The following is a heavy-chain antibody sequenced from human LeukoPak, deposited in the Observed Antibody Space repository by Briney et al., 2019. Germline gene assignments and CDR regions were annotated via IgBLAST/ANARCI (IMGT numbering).Heavy chain of an antibody. V-gene: IGHV4-59*12. D-gene: IGHD6-6*01. CDR1: GGSISSYY. Sequence: SETLSLTCTVSGGSISSYYWSWIRQPPGKGLEWIGYIYYSGSTNYNPSLKSRVTISVDTSKNQFSLELSSVTAADTAVYYCARDPIVTVDSSPPLIWGQGTPVTVSS. J-gene: IGHJ4*02. CDR2: IYYSGST. CDR3: ARDPIVTVDSSPPLI.